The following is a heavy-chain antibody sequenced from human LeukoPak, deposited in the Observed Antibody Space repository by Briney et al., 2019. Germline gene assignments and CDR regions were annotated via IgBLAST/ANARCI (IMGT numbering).Heavy chain of an antibody. J-gene: IGHJ4*02. CDR2: TYSGGST. CDR3: ARDGKDGSRSYYMALNTIDY. Sequence: GGSLRLSCAASGFSVSSNYMSWVRQAPGKGLEWVSVTYSGGSTYYADSVEGRLTISRDNSKNMVYLQMNGLRVEDTAVYYCARDGKDGSRSYYMALNTIDYWGQGTLVTVSS. V-gene: IGHV3-53*01. CDR1: GFSVSSNY. D-gene: IGHD3-10*01.